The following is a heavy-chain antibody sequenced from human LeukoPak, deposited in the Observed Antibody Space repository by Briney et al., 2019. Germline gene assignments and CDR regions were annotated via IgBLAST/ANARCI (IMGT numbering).Heavy chain of an antibody. V-gene: IGHV4-39*01. Sequence: SETLSLTCTVSGGSISSSSYYWGWIRQPPGKGLEWIGIIYYSGSTYYNLSLKSRVTISVDTSKNQFSLKLSSATAADTAVYYCARFVYDSSGWSYYFDYWGQGTLVTVSS. J-gene: IGHJ4*02. CDR1: GGSISSSSYY. CDR3: ARFVYDSSGWSYYFDY. CDR2: IYYSGST. D-gene: IGHD6-19*01.